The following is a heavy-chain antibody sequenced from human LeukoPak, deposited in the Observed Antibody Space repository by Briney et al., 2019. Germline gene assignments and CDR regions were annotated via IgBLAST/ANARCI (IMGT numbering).Heavy chain of an antibody. CDR1: GYSFSVCY. CDR3: ARPPRDLVSAAPFDY. Sequence: GASVKVSCKASGYSFSVCYIQWLRQVPGEGLEWVGWILRHSGDTYYAQKFRGRVTMTTDTSINTAYMELSRLKSDDTGIYFCARPPRDLVSAAPFDYWGQGTLVAVSS. V-gene: IGHV1-2*02. CDR2: ILRHSGDT. D-gene: IGHD2-2*01. J-gene: IGHJ4*02.